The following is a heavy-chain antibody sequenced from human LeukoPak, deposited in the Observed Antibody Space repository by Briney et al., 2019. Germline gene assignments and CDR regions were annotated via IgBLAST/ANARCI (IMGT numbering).Heavy chain of an antibody. J-gene: IGHJ4*02. CDR2: IYYSGST. Sequence: SETLSLTCTVSGGSISTGGYYWSWIRQHPGKGLEWIGNIYYSGSTYYSPSLKSRVTMSVDTSKNQFTLTLISVTAADTAVYFCARAAPNYYDSSGSLRNPYFDYWGQGTLVTVSS. CDR3: ARAAPNYYDSSGSLRNPYFDY. D-gene: IGHD3-22*01. V-gene: IGHV4-31*03. CDR1: GGSISTGGYY.